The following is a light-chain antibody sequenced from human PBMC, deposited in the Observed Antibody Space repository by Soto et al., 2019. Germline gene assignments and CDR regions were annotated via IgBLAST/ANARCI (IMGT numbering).Light chain of an antibody. CDR3: CSFSGTSTLYV. CDR2: DVT. Sequence: QSVLTQPRSVSGSPGQSVTISCTGTSSDLGSYDYVSWYQQHPGRAPKLITYDVTKRPSGVPDRFSGSKSGSTASLTISRLQAEDEAAYYCCSFSGTSTLYVFGTGTKLTVL. V-gene: IGLV2-11*01. CDR1: SSDLGSYDY. J-gene: IGLJ1*01.